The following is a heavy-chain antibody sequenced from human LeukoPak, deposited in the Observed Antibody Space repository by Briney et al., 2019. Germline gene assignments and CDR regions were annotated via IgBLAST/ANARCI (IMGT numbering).Heavy chain of an antibody. J-gene: IGHJ3*01. V-gene: IGHV3-33*01. Sequence: GGSLRLSCAASGFTFSNFGMHWVRQAPGKGLEWVAVIWYDGSDQSYADSVKGRFTISRDNSKNTLFLQMDSLRAEDTAVYYCVREDTAMSPNAFDVWGQGTMVTVSS. CDR1: GFTFSNFG. D-gene: IGHD5-18*01. CDR2: IWYDGSDQ. CDR3: VREDTAMSPNAFDV.